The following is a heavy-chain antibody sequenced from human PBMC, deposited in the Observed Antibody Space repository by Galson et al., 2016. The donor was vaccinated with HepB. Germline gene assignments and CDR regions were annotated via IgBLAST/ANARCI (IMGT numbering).Heavy chain of an antibody. V-gene: IGHV7-4-1*01. D-gene: IGHD2-2*02. Sequence: SVKVSCKASGYTFIDNAINWVRQAPGQGLEWMGWIKTDTGKPTYAQGFTGRFVFSLDTSVSTAYLEIYSLKAEDTAVYYCARGGRYCGSTNCYIDWLDPWGQGTLVTVSS. CDR1: GYTFIDNA. CDR2: IKTDTGKP. J-gene: IGHJ5*02. CDR3: ARGGRYCGSTNCYIDWLDP.